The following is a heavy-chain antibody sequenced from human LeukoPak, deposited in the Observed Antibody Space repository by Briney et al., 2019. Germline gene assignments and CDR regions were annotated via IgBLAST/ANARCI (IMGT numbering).Heavy chain of an antibody. CDR3: AKDWGSSGWYNWFDP. V-gene: IGHV3-74*01. D-gene: IGHD6-19*01. CDR2: INSDGSST. Sequence: GGSLRLSCAASGFTFSSYWMHWVRQAPGKGLVWVSRINSDGSSTSYADSVKGRLTISRDNSNNTLYLQMNSLRVEDTAVYYCAKDWGSSGWYNWFDPWGQGTLVTVSS. J-gene: IGHJ5*02. CDR1: GFTFSSYW.